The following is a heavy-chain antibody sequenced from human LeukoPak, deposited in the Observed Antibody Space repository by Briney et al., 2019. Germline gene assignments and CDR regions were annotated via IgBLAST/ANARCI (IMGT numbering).Heavy chain of an antibody. CDR3: ARGRSGTHLLAEFDY. CDR1: GYTFTRYD. CDR2: INPNSGST. V-gene: IGHV1-8*03. D-gene: IGHD1-26*01. Sequence: ASAKVSCKASGYTFTRYDIHWVRQANGRRLEWMGWINPNSGSTGYSQKFRGRVTFTTDTSISAAYLELSSLKSEDTALYYCARGRSGTHLLAEFDYWGQGTLVIASS. J-gene: IGHJ4*02.